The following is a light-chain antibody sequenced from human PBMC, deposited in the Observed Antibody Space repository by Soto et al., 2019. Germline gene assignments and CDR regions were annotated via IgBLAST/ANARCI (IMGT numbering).Light chain of an antibody. Sequence: ENVLTQSPGTLSLSPGERATLSCRASQSVSSSYLAWYKQKPGQAPRLLIYGAYSRATGIPDRFSSSGSGKDVTLTISSMEPEDFAVYYWHQYRSSPAWTFGQGTKVEIK. V-gene: IGKV3-20*01. CDR3: HQYRSSPAWT. J-gene: IGKJ1*01. CDR2: GAY. CDR1: QSVSSSY.